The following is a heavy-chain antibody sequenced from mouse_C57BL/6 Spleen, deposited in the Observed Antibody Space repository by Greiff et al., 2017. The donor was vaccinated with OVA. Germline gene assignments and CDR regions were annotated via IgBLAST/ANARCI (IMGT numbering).Heavy chain of an antibody. J-gene: IGHJ3*01. CDR1: GYTFTDYY. Sequence: EVQLQQSGPELVKPGASVKISCKASGYTFTDYYMNWVKQSHGKSLEWIGDINPNNGGTSYNQKFKGKATLTVDKSSSTAYMELRSLTSEDSAVYYCAGGYHTWFAYWGQGTLVTVSA. V-gene: IGHV1-26*01. D-gene: IGHD2-2*01. CDR2: INPNNGGT. CDR3: AGGYHTWFAY.